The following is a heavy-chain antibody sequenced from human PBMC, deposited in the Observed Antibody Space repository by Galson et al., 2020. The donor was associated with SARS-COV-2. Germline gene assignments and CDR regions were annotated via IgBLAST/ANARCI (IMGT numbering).Heavy chain of an antibody. J-gene: IGHJ4*02. V-gene: IGHV3-49*04. CDR1: GFTFSTSG. D-gene: IGHD3-3*01. CDR2: IRSKAYGGTT. CDR3: TRDDFWSGYYAH. Sequence: TGGSLRLSCAPSGFTFSTSGIHWVRQAPGKGLEWVGFIRSKAYGGTTEYAASVKGRFTISRDDSKSIAYLQMNSLKTEDTAVYYCTRDDFWSGYYAHWGQGTLVTVSS.